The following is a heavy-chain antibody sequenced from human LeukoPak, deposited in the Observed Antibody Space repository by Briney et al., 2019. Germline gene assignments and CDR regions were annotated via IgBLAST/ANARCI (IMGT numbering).Heavy chain of an antibody. D-gene: IGHD6-6*01. J-gene: IGHJ4*02. CDR2: ISYDGSNK. Sequence: GGSLRLSCAVSGFTFSSYAMHWVRQAPGKGLEWVAVISYDGSNKYYADSVKGRFTISRDNSKNTLYLQMNSLRAEDTAVYYCARSNYEYSSSSGFDYWGQGTLVTVSS. V-gene: IGHV3-30-3*01. CDR3: ARSNYEYSSSSGFDY. CDR1: GFTFSSYA.